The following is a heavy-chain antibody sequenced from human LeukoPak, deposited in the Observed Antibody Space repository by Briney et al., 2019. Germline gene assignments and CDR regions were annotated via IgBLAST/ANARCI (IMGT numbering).Heavy chain of an antibody. CDR1: GASVTMGSYY. V-gene: IGHV4-39*07. D-gene: IGHD3-10*01. CDR2: FHFSGST. Sequence: SETLSLTCSVSGASVTMGSYYWAWIRQPPGKGLEWIGTFHFSGSTYYNPSLKSRVTISVDTSKNQFSLKLSSVTAADTAVYYCARGPVLLWFGELYLNKRNWFDPWGQGTLVTVSS. J-gene: IGHJ5*02. CDR3: ARGPVLLWFGELYLNKRNWFDP.